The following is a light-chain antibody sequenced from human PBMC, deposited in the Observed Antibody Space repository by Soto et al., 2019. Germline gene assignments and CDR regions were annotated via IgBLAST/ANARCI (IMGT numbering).Light chain of an antibody. CDR1: QSISRW. CDR3: QQYNTYSPYT. J-gene: IGKJ2*01. Sequence: DIQMTQSPSPLSASVGDRVTITCRASQSISRWLAWYQQKPGEAPKLLIYDASNLESGVPSRFSASGSGTEFTLNISSLQHDDFATYYCQQYNTYSPYTFGQGTRLEIK. CDR2: DAS. V-gene: IGKV1-5*01.